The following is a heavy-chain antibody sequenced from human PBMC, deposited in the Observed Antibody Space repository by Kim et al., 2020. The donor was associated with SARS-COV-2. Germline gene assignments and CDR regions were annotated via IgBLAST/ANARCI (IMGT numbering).Heavy chain of an antibody. Sequence: SETLSLTCTVSGGSISSSSYYWGWIRQPPGKGLEWIGSIYYSGSTYYNPSLKSRVTISVDTSKNQFSLKLSSVTAADTAVYYCARARDLDYGDYVGAFDIWGQGTMVTVSS. D-gene: IGHD4-17*01. CDR2: IYYSGST. V-gene: IGHV4-39*07. CDR1: GGSISSSSYY. J-gene: IGHJ3*02. CDR3: ARARDLDYGDYVGAFDI.